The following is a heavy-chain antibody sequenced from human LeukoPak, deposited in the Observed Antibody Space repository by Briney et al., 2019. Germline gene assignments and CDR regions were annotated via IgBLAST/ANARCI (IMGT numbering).Heavy chain of an antibody. CDR3: AKVLGYCSGGNCYIVDY. Sequence: PGGSLRLSCAASVFTFSSSAMSWVRQAPGKGLEWVAGISDSGGRMYYPDSVKGRFTISRDNSKNTLYLQMGSLRGDDTALYYCAKVLGYCSGGNCYIVDYWGQGTLVTVPS. CDR2: ISDSGGRM. V-gene: IGHV3-23*01. J-gene: IGHJ4*02. D-gene: IGHD2-15*01. CDR1: VFTFSSSA.